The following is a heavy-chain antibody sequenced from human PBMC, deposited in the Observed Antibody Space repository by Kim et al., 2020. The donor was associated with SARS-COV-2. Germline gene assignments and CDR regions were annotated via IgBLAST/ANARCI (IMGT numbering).Heavy chain of an antibody. J-gene: IGHJ4*02. D-gene: IGHD3-22*01. CDR3: ARGLVVITTSFFDY. Sequence: QKLQGRVTMTTDTSTSTAYMELRSLRSDDTAVYYCARGLVVITTSFFDYWGQGTLVTVSS. V-gene: IGHV1-18*01.